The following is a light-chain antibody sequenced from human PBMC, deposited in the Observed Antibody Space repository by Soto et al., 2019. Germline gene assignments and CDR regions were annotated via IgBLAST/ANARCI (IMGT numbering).Light chain of an antibody. J-gene: IGLJ2*01. CDR1: NIGSKS. CDR3: QVWDSSSDHVV. V-gene: IGLV3-21*02. CDR2: EDS. Sequence: SYELTQPPSVSVAPGQTARITCGGNNIGSKSVHWYQQKPGQAPVLVVYEDSDRPSGIPERFSGSNSGNTATLTISRVEDGDEADYYCQVWDSSSDHVVVGGGTKVTVL.